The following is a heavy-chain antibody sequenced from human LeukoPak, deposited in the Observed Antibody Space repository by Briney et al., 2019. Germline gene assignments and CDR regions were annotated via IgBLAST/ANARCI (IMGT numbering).Heavy chain of an antibody. Sequence: SQTLSLTCTVSGGSISSGGYYWSWIRQHPGKGLEWIGYIYYSGSTYYNPSLKSRVTISVDTSKNQFSLKLSSVTAADTAVYYCARGPMYYYDSSGSSPFAFDIWGQGTMVTVSS. V-gene: IGHV4-31*03. CDR2: IYYSGST. CDR1: GGSISSGGYY. D-gene: IGHD3-22*01. J-gene: IGHJ3*02. CDR3: ARGPMYYYDSSGSSPFAFDI.